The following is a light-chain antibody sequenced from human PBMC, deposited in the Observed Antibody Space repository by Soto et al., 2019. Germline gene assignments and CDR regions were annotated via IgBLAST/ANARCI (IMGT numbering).Light chain of an antibody. Sequence: DIQMTQSPSSLSASVGDRVTITCRARQNINNWLAWYQQKPGRAPKLLIYDASSLESGVPSRFSGSGSGTEFTLTISSLQPDDFAIYYYQQYNSHFGPGT. J-gene: IGKJ3*01. CDR2: DAS. CDR1: QNINNW. V-gene: IGKV1-5*01. CDR3: QQYNSH.